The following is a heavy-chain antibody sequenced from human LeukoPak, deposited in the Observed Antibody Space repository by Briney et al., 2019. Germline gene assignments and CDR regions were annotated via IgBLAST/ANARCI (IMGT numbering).Heavy chain of an antibody. CDR3: ARDYRGGLHTWFDP. CDR2: IDPNSGDT. D-gene: IGHD3-10*01. V-gene: IGHV1-2*02. Sequence: ASVKVSCKTSGYTFTGYLLHWVRQAPGQGLEWMGWIDPNSGDTDYAQKFQGRVTMTRDTSISTAYLELSGLRFDNTAMYYCARDYRGGLHTWFDPWGQGTLVTVSS. J-gene: IGHJ5*02. CDR1: GYTFTGYL.